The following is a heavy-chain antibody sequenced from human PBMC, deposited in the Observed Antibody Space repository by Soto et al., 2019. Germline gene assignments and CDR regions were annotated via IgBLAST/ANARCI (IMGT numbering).Heavy chain of an antibody. CDR1: GFTFSSYA. D-gene: IGHD2-8*01. CDR3: ARARYCSNGVCYYFDF. V-gene: IGHV3-64*01. CDR2: ISSNGDTT. Sequence: GGSLRLSCAASGFTFSSYAMHWVRQAPGKGLEDVSAISSNGDTTYYANSVKGRFTISRDNSKNTLYLQMGSLRAEDMAVYYCARARYCSNGVCYYFDFWGQGTLVTVSS. J-gene: IGHJ4*02.